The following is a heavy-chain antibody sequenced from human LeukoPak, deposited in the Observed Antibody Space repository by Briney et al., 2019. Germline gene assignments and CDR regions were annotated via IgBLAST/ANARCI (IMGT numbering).Heavy chain of an antibody. D-gene: IGHD3-10*01. CDR3: AGGYYGSGSYQVFDY. Sequence: ASVKVSCKASGGTFSSYAISWVRQAPGQGLEWMGGIIPIFGTANYAQKFQGRVTITADESTSTAYMELSSLRSEDTAVYYCAGGYYGSGSYQVFDYWGQGTLVTVSS. V-gene: IGHV1-69*13. CDR2: IIPIFGTA. CDR1: GGTFSSYA. J-gene: IGHJ4*02.